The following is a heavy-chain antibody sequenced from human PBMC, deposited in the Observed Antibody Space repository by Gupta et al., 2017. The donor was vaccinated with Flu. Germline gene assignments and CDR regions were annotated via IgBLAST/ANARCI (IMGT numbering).Heavy chain of an antibody. CDR3: AKTTRGYSGYDTPRGGWFDP. CDR2: ISGSGGST. Sequence: EVQLLESGGGLVQPGGSLRLSCAASGFTFSSYAMSWVRQAPGKGLEWVSAISGSGGSTYYADSVKGRFTISRDNSKNTLYLQMNSLRAEDTAVYYCAKTTRGYSGYDTPRGGWFDPWGQGTLVTVSS. J-gene: IGHJ5*02. D-gene: IGHD5-12*01. CDR1: GFTFSSYA. V-gene: IGHV3-23*01.